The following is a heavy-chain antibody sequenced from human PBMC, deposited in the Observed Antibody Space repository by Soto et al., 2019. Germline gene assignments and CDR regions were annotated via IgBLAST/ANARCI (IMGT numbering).Heavy chain of an antibody. CDR1: GDSISSSNYY. V-gene: IGHV4-39*02. Sequence: SETLSLTCTVSGDSISSSNYYWGWIRQPPGKGLEWIANIYYSGTTYCNPSLKSRVAISVDTSKNHFSLKLSSVTAADTAIYYCASSNSGYSKWFDPWGQGTLVTVS. CDR2: IYYSGTT. CDR3: ASSNSGYSKWFDP. J-gene: IGHJ5*02. D-gene: IGHD3-22*01.